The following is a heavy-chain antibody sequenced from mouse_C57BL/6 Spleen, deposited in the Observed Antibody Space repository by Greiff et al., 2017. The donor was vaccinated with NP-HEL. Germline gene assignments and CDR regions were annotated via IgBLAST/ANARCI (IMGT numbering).Heavy chain of an antibody. CDR2: INPGSGGT. CDR3: ARSPDSSGFYYFDY. CDR1: GYAFTNYL. V-gene: IGHV1-54*01. D-gene: IGHD3-2*02. Sequence: VQLQQSGAELVRPGTSVKVSCKASGYAFTNYLIEWVKQRPGQGLEWIGVINPGSGGTNYNEKFKGKVTLTADKSSSTAYMQLSSLTSEDSAVYFCARSPDSSGFYYFDYWGQGTTLTVSS. J-gene: IGHJ2*01.